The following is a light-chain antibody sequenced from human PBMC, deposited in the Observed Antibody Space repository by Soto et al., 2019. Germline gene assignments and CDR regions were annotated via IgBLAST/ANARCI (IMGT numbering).Light chain of an antibody. CDR3: TSYTSSSTRGV. CDR1: SSDVGGYNY. V-gene: IGLV2-14*03. CDR2: DVS. J-gene: IGLJ2*01. Sequence: QSALTQPASVSGSPGQSITISCTGTSSDVGGYNYVSWYQQHPGKAPKLMIYDVSSRPPGVSNRFSGSKSGNTASLTISGLQAEDEADYYCTSYTSSSTRGVFGGGTQLTVL.